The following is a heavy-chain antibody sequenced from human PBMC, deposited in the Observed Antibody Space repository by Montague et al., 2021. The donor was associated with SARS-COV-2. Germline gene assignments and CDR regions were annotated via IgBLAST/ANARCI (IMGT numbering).Heavy chain of an antibody. Sequence: SETLSLTCTVSGGSISSYYWSWIRQPPGKGLEWIGYIYYSGSTNYNPSLKSRVTISGDTSKNQFSLKLSSVTAADTAVYYCARALYCSGGSCYPNWFDPWGQGTLVTVSS. J-gene: IGHJ5*02. CDR1: GGSISSYY. D-gene: IGHD2-15*01. CDR3: ARALYCSGGSCYPNWFDP. CDR2: IYYSGST. V-gene: IGHV4-59*01.